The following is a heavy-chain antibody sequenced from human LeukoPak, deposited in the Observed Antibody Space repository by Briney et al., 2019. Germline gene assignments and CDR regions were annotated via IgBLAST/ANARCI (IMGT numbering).Heavy chain of an antibody. D-gene: IGHD2-15*01. CDR1: GFTFSDYY. J-gene: IGHJ6*02. CDR2: ISSGSTI. Sequence: GGSLRLSCAASGFTFSDYYMSWIRQAPGKGLEWVSYISSGSTIYYADSVKGRFTISRDNAKNSLYLQMNSLRAEDTAVYYCARVGAATYYYYGMDVWGQGTTVTVSS. V-gene: IGHV3-11*01. CDR3: ARVGAATYYYYGMDV.